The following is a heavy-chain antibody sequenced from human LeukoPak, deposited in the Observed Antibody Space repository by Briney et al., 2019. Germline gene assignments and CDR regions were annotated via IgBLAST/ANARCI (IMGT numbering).Heavy chain of an antibody. J-gene: IGHJ4*02. Sequence: SETLSLTCTVSSGSISSSSYYWGWIRQPPGKGLEWTASIYYSGTTYYNPSLKSRVTISVDTSKNQFSLKLSSVTAADRAVYYCARWYSSGWAFDYWGQGTLVTVSS. D-gene: IGHD6-19*01. CDR2: IYYSGTT. CDR3: ARWYSSGWAFDY. CDR1: SGSISSSSYY. V-gene: IGHV4-39*07.